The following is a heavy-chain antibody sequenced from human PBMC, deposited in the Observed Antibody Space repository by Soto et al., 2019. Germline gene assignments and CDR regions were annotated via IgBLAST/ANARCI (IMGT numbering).Heavy chain of an antibody. J-gene: IGHJ4*02. V-gene: IGHV3-30*18. Sequence: QVQLVESGGGVVQPGRSLRLSCAASGFTFSSYGMHWVRQAPGKGLEWVAVISYDGSNKYYADSVKGRFTISRDNSNNTLYLQMNSLRAEDTAVYYWANVEDYWGQGTLVTVSS. CDR2: ISYDGSNK. CDR1: GFTFSSYG. CDR3: ANVEDY.